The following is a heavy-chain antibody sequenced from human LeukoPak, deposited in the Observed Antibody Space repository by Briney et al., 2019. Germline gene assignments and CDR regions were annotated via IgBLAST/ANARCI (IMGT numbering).Heavy chain of an antibody. V-gene: IGHV3-21*01. CDR1: GFTFSSYS. D-gene: IGHD6-13*01. Sequence: GGSLRLSCAASGFTFSSYSMNWVRQAPGKGLEWVSSISSSSSYIYYADSVKGRFTISRDNAKSSLYLQMNSLRAEDTAVYYCARDGGSWYPALGYWGQGTLVTVSS. CDR3: ARDGGSWYPALGY. CDR2: ISSSSSYI. J-gene: IGHJ4*02.